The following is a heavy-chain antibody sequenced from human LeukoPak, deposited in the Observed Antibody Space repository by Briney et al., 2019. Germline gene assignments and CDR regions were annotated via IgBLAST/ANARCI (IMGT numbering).Heavy chain of an antibody. J-gene: IGHJ4*02. CDR1: GFTFSNYW. Sequence: GGSLRLSCVASGFTFSNYWMTWVRQAPGKGLDWVANIKPDGSDKYYVDSVKGRFTMSRDNARNSLYLQMDSLRAEDTAVYYCARLKGSTSVFDYWGQGTLVTVSS. V-gene: IGHV3-7*03. D-gene: IGHD2-2*01. CDR2: IKPDGSDK. CDR3: ARLKGSTSVFDY.